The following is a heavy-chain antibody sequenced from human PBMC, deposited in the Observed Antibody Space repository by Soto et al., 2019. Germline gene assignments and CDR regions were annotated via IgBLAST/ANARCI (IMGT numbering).Heavy chain of an antibody. V-gene: IGHV2-70*01. J-gene: IGHJ4*02. D-gene: IGHD2-21*02. CDR3: ARVVTRGTTFDF. CDR1: GVSLSTSGMR. Sequence: EACPTLVNPTQTLTLTCTFSGVSLSTSGMRVSWIRQPPGKALEWLALIDSDDDKYYSTSLKTRLTISKDTSKNQVVLTMTNMDPVDTATYYCARVVTRGTTFDFWGQGTLVTVS. CDR2: IDSDDDK.